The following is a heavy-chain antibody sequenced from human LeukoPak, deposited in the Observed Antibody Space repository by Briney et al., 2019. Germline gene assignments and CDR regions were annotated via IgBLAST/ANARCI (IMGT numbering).Heavy chain of an antibody. CDR2: ISYDGSNK. CDR3: ARDRIVVVTGYGMDV. J-gene: IGHJ6*02. V-gene: IGHV3-30-3*01. Sequence: GGSLRLSCAASGFTFSSYAMHWVRQAPGKGLEWVGDISYDGSNKYYADSEKGRFTISRDNYKNTLYLQMNSLRAEDTAVYYCARDRIVVVTGYGMDVWGQGTTVTVSS. CDR1: GFTFSSYA. D-gene: IGHD2-21*02.